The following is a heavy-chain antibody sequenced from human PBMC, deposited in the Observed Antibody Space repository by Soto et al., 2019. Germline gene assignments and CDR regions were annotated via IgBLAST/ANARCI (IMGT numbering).Heavy chain of an antibody. CDR2: ISAYNANA. CDR1: GYTFRNFG. Sequence: QIQLLQSGAEVKKPGASVKVTCKASGYTFRNFGISWVRQAPGQELEWMGWISAYNANANYAQKFQGRLTMTADTSTSTAYMELRSLRSDDTAVYYCARENSDFDYWGQGTLVTVSS. V-gene: IGHV1-18*01. CDR3: ARENSDFDY. J-gene: IGHJ4*02. D-gene: IGHD6-13*01.